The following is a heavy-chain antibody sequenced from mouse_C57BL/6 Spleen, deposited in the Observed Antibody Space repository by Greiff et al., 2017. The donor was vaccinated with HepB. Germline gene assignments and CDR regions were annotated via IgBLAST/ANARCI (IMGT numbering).Heavy chain of an antibody. Sequence: QVQLKESGAELVKPGASVKLSCKASGYTFTEYTIHWVKQRSGQGLEWIGWFYPGSGSIKYNEKFKDKATLTADKSSSTVYMELSRLTSEDSAVYFCARHEEGYSTPTSGYFFDYWGQGTTLTVSS. J-gene: IGHJ2*01. V-gene: IGHV1-62-2*01. CDR1: GYTFTEYT. CDR2: FYPGSGSI. D-gene: IGHD2-5*01. CDR3: ARHEEGYSTPTSGYFFDY.